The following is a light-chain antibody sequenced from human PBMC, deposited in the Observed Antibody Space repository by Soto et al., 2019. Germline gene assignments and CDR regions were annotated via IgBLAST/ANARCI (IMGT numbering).Light chain of an antibody. Sequence: QSALTQPPSASGTPGQRVTISCSGSSSNIGSNYVYWYQQLPGTAPKLFISSNNERPSGVPDRFSGSKSGTSASLAISGLRSEDEADYYCAVWDDSLRGWVFGGGTKGTVL. CDR1: SSNIGSNY. CDR2: SNN. CDR3: AVWDDSLRGWV. V-gene: IGLV1-47*02. J-gene: IGLJ3*02.